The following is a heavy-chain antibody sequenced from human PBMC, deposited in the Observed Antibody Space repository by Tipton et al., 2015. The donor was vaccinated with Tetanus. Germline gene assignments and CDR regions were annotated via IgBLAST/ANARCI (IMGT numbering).Heavy chain of an antibody. V-gene: IGHV3-48*04. CDR2: ISSSSSTI. Sequence: SLRLSCATSGFTFSSYGVAWFRQAPGKGLEWVSYISSSSSTIYYADSVKGRFTISRDNAKNSLYLQMNSLRAEDTAVYYCARVVAARQTYTWFDPWGQGTLVTVSS. J-gene: IGHJ5*02. D-gene: IGHD6-6*01. CDR1: GFTFSSYG. CDR3: ARVVAARQTYTWFDP.